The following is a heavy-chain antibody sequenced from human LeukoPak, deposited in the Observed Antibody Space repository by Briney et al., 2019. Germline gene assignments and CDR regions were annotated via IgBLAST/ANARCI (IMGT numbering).Heavy chain of an antibody. J-gene: IGHJ3*02. CDR2: IYHGGSS. D-gene: IGHD4-17*01. V-gene: IGHV4-38-2*02. CDR1: GYSISSGYY. CDR3: ARGSVYGDNGRGDFDI. Sequence: SETLSLTCTVSGYSISSGYYWGWIRQPPGKGLEWIGSIYHGGSSYYNPSLKSRVIMPVDTSKNQFSLELSSVVAADTAVYYCARGSVYGDNGRGDFDIWGQGTMVTVSS.